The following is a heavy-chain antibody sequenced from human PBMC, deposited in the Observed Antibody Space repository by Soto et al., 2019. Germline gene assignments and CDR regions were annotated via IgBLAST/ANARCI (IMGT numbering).Heavy chain of an antibody. V-gene: IGHV3-74*01. CDR1: GFTFSNYW. CDR3: TRQASFDY. Sequence: GGSLRLSCAASGFTFSNYWMQWVRQAPGEGLVWVSRINTDGSSTSYADSVKGRFTISRDNAKNTVYLQMNNLRTEDTAVYYCTRQASFDYWGRGTLVTVSS. J-gene: IGHJ4*02. CDR2: INTDGSST.